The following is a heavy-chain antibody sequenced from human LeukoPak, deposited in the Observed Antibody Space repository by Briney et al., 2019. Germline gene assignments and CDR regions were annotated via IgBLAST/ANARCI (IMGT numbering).Heavy chain of an antibody. CDR1: GYTFTSYA. Sequence: ASVKVSCKASGYTFTSYAMHWVRQAPGKRLEWMGWINAGNGNTKYSQKFQGRVTITRDTSASTAYMELSSLRSEDTAVYYCARDLTVTTVDYYYYGMDVWGQGTTVTVSS. V-gene: IGHV1-3*01. D-gene: IGHD4-17*01. CDR3: ARDLTVTTVDYYYYGMDV. CDR2: INAGNGNT. J-gene: IGHJ6*02.